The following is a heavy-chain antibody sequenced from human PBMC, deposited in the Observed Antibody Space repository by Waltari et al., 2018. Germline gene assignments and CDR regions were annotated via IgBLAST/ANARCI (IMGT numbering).Heavy chain of an antibody. CDR3: AKSWNTHYYYYIDV. Sequence: VTLQQSGPRVVKPSGTLSLTCTVSGGSFTTSSWSWIRQPPGKGLEWIGYVSVTGGTNYSPTLQSRVTLSADPSENQVSLTLTSVTAADTAVYYCAKSWNTHYYYYIDVWGKGTTVTVSS. V-gene: IGHV4-4*09. D-gene: IGHD1-1*01. CDR2: VSVTGGT. CDR1: GGSFTTSS. J-gene: IGHJ6*03.